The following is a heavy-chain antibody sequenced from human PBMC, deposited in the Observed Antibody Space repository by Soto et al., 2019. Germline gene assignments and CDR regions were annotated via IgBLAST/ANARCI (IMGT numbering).Heavy chain of an antibody. CDR2: MNRNSGNT. V-gene: IGHV1-8*01. D-gene: IGHD7-27*01. J-gene: IGHJ6*02. CDR1: GYTFTSDD. CDR3: ARERRLGIDGMDV. Sequence: QVQLVQSGAEVKKPGASVKVSCKASGYTFTSDDINWVRQATGQGLEWMGWMNRNSGNTGYAQKFQGRVTMTWNTSISTAYMELSSLRCEDTAVYYCARERRLGIDGMDVGGQGTTVTVSS.